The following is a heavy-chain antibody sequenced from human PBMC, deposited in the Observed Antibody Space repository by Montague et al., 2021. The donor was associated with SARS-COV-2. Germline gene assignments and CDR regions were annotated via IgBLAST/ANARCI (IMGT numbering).Heavy chain of an antibody. CDR3: EWLNGRGIVVLVAVPRKDCFFYV. CDR2: TDHSGTT. CDR1: GGSFSDYY. Sequence: SETLSLTCAVYGGSFSDYYWTWIRQPQGKRLEWIGVTDHSGTTNYNPSPKSRLRISVDASKNQYSLTLNSVTDADTAVYYCEWLNGRGIVVLVAVPRKDCFFYVWGRGTLVTVSS. V-gene: IGHV4-34*01. D-gene: IGHD2-21*01. J-gene: IGHJ2*01.